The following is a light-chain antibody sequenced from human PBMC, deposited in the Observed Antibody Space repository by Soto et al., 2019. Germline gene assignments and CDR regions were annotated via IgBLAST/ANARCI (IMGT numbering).Light chain of an antibody. J-gene: IGKJ1*01. CDR2: GAS. CDR3: QQYNAWPT. Sequence: DIVMTQSPATLSVSPGETVTLSCRASQSLSNNLAWYQQKPGQAPRLLIYGASTRATGIPARFSGSGSGTEFTLTITNLQSEDFAVYFCQQYNAWPTFGPGTKVEV. CDR1: QSLSNN. V-gene: IGKV3-15*01.